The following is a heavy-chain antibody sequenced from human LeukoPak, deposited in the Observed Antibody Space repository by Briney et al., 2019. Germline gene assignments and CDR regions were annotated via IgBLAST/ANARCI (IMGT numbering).Heavy chain of an antibody. CDR1: GFTFSSYA. CDR3: ARAGPGYCSGGSCYPPSY. CDR2: ILYDGSNK. Sequence: GGSLRLSCAASGFTFSSYAMHWVRQAPGKGLEWVAVILYDGSNKYYADSVKGRFTISRDNSKNTLYLQMNSLRAEDTAVYYCARAGPGYCSGGSCYPPSYWGQGTLVTVSS. V-gene: IGHV3-30-3*01. D-gene: IGHD2-15*01. J-gene: IGHJ4*02.